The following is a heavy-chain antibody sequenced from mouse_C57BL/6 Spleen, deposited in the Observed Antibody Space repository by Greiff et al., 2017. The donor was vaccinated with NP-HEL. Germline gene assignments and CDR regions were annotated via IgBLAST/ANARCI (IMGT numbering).Heavy chain of an antibody. CDR3: AKTEYEGCAY. CDR1: GFSLTSYG. V-gene: IGHV2-5*01. Sequence: QVQLKQSGPGLVQPSQCLSITCTVSGFSLTSYGVHWVRQSPGKGLEWLGVIWRGGSTDYNAAFMSRLSITKDNSTSQVFFKMNSLQADDTAIYYCAKTEYEGCAYWGQGTLVTVSA. D-gene: IGHD5-2*01. CDR2: IWRGGST. J-gene: IGHJ3*01.